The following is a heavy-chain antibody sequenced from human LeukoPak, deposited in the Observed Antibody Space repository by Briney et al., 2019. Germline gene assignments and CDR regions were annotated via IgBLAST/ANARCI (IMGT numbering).Heavy chain of an antibody. D-gene: IGHD6-19*01. J-gene: IGHJ5*02. CDR3: ASDSGWPYNWFDP. CDR1: GGTFSSYA. Sequence: SVKVSCKASGGTFSSYAISWVRQAPGQGLEWMGRIIPILGIANYAQKLQGRVTMTTDTSTSTAYMELRSLRSDDTAVYYCASDSGWPYNWFDPWGQGTLVTVSS. CDR2: IIPILGIA. V-gene: IGHV1-69*04.